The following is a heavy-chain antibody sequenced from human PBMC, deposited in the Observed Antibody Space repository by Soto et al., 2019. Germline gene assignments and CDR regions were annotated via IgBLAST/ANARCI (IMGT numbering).Heavy chain of an antibody. CDR2: ISSSSSYI. J-gene: IGHJ4*02. V-gene: IGHV3-21*01. Sequence: GGSLRLSCAASGFTFSSYSMNWVRQAPGKGLEWVSSISSSSSYIYYADSVKGRFTISRDNAKNSLYLQMNSLRAEDTAVYYCARASLGSSFQDYYFDYWGQGTLVTVSS. CDR3: ARASLGSSFQDYYFDY. D-gene: IGHD6-13*01. CDR1: GFTFSSYS.